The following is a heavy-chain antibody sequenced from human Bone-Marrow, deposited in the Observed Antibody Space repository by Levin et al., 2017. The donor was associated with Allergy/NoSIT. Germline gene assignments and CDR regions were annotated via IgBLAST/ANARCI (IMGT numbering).Heavy chain of an antibody. Sequence: SETLSLTCAVYGGSFSGYYWSWIRQPPGKGLEWIGEINHSGSTNYNPSLKSRVTISVDTSKNQFSLKLSSVTAADTAVYYCARGRGPLGHYDIIPAVSRRQEARRGEFDPWGQGTLVTVSS. CDR3: ARGRGPLGHYDIIPAVSRRQEARRGEFDP. J-gene: IGHJ5*02. CDR1: GGSFSGYY. CDR2: INHSGST. V-gene: IGHV4-34*01. D-gene: IGHD3-22*01.